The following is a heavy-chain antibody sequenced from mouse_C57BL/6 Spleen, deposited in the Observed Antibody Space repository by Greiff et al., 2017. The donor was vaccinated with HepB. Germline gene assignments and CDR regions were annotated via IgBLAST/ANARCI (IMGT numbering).Heavy chain of an antibody. V-gene: IGHV2-2*01. D-gene: IGHD2-5*01. CDR3: ARPTYSNYTWFAY. J-gene: IGHJ3*01. CDR2: IWSGGST. Sequence: QVQLQQSGPGLVQPSQSLSITCTVSGFSLTSYGVHWVRQSPGKGLEWLGVIWSGGSTDYNAAFISRLSISKDNSKSQVFFKMNSLQADDTAIYYCARPTYSNYTWFAYWGQGTLVTVSA. CDR1: GFSLTSYG.